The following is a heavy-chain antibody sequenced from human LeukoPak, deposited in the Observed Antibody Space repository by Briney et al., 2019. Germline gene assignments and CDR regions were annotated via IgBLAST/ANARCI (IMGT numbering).Heavy chain of an antibody. V-gene: IGHV3-30*19. CDR1: GFTFSSYG. D-gene: IGHD3-3*01. J-gene: IGHJ5*02. CDR3: ARAPRKSIWSGLGWNWFDP. Sequence: GGSLRLSCVASGFTFSSYGMHWVRQAPGKGLEWVAIISYDGSNEYYADSVKGRFTISRDNSKNTLYLQMNSLRAADTAVYYCARAPRKSIWSGLGWNWFDPWGQGTLVTVSS. CDR2: ISYDGSNE.